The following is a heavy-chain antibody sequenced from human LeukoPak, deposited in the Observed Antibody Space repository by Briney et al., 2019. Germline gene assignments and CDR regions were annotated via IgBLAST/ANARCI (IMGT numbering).Heavy chain of an antibody. CDR1: GYIFTTYW. D-gene: IGHD1-26*01. V-gene: IGHV5-51*01. CDR3: ARLGGSSYRGFFDC. CDR2: IYPGDSDT. Sequence: GESLMISCQASGYIFTTYWIGWVRQMPGKGLEWMGIIYPGDSDTKYSPSFQGQVTISVDKSTSTAYLQWSSLKASDTAIFYCARLGGSSYRGFFDCWGQGNLVTVSS. J-gene: IGHJ4*02.